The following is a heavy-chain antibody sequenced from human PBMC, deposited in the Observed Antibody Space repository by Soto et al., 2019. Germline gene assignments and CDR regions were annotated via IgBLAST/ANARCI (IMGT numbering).Heavy chain of an antibody. CDR1: GGSISSSSYY. D-gene: IGHD2-15*01. J-gene: IGHJ6*04. V-gene: IGHV4-39*01. CDR3: TRQKGSFRTAHYCYCGMVV. CDR2: IYYSGST. Sequence: QLQLQESGAGLVKPSETLSLTWNVSGGSISSSSYYWGWIRQTPGKGLEWSGSIYYSGSTYYNPCLKGRVAIAVDTSNNQITLKLSSVRAADPAVYYCTRQKGSFRTAHYCYCGMVVWGEGTTVTVSS.